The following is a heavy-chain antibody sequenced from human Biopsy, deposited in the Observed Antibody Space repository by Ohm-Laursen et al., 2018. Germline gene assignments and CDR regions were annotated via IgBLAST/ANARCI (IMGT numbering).Heavy chain of an antibody. J-gene: IGHJ4*02. CDR1: GGSINSYY. CDR2: LFTSGTT. CDR3: ERGGAGSFPFDY. Sequence: SQTLSLTCIVSGGSINSYYWSWMRQPAGKGLEWIGRLFTSGTTNYSPSLNNRVTMSADTSTNQFSMSLTSVTAADTAVYYCERGGAGSFPFDYWGPGTLVTVSS. V-gene: IGHV4-4*07. D-gene: IGHD3-10*01.